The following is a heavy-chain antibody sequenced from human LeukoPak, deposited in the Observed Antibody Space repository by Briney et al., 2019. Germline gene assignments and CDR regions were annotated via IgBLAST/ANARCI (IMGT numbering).Heavy chain of an antibody. D-gene: IGHD2-2*02. CDR3: ARVWSAGYCSSTSCYMVYDY. CDR1: GYTITSYG. Sequence: ASVKVSCKASGYTITSYGISWVRQAPGQGLEWMGWISAYNGNTNYAQKLQGRVTMTTDTSTSTAYMELRSLRSDDTAVYYCARVWSAGYCSSTSCYMVYDYWGQGTLVTVSS. J-gene: IGHJ4*02. CDR2: ISAYNGNT. V-gene: IGHV1-18*01.